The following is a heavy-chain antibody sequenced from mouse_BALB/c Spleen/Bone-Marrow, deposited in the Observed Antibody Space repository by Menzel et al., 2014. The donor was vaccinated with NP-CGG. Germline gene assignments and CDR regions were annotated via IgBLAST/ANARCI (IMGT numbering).Heavy chain of an antibody. V-gene: IGHV7-3*02. J-gene: IGHJ4*01. Sequence: EVHLVESGGGLVQPGGSLRFSCATSGFTFTDYYMSWVRQPPGKALEWLGFIRNKANGYTTEYSASVKGRFTISRDNSQSILYLQMNTLRAEDSATYYCARDGGNYVLYYAMEYWGQGTSVTVSS. CDR3: ARDGGNYVLYYAMEY. D-gene: IGHD2-1*01. CDR1: GFTFTDYY. CDR2: IRNKANGYTT.